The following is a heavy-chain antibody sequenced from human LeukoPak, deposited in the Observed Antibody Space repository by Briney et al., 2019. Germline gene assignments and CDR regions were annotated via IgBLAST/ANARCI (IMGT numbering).Heavy chain of an antibody. CDR3: ARGNLDIVATINHYYYYYMDV. Sequence: GASVKVSCKASGGTFSSYAISWVPQAPGQGLEWMGGIIPIFGTANYAQKFQGRVTITADESTSTAYMELSSLRSEDTAVYYCARGNLDIVATINHYYYYYMDVWGKGTTVTVSS. V-gene: IGHV1-69*13. D-gene: IGHD5-12*01. CDR1: GGTFSSYA. J-gene: IGHJ6*03. CDR2: IIPIFGTA.